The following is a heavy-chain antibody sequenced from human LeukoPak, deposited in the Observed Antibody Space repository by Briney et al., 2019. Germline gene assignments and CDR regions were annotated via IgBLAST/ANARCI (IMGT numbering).Heavy chain of an antibody. D-gene: IGHD5-18*01. V-gene: IGHV1-3*01. J-gene: IGHJ5*02. CDR1: GYTFTSYA. CDR2: INAGNGNT. CDR3: ARRYSYGFDSWFDP. Sequence: GASVKVSCKASGYTFTSYAMHWVRQAPGQRLEWMGWINAGNGNTKYSQKFQGRVTTTRDTSASTAYMELSSLRSEDTAVYYCARRYSYGFDSWFDPWGQGTLVTVSS.